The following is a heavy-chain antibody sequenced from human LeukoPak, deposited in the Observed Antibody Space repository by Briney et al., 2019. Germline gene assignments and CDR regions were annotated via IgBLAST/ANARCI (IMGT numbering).Heavy chain of an antibody. CDR2: IYYSGST. CDR3: ARSRGYFDY. CDR1: GGSISSYY. V-gene: IGHV4-59*01. Sequence: SETLSLTCTASGGSISSYYWSWIRQPPGKGLEWIGYIYYSGSTNYNPSLKSRVIISVDTSKNQFSLKLSSVTAADTAVYYCARSRGYFDYWGRGTLVTVSS. J-gene: IGHJ4*02. D-gene: IGHD5/OR15-5a*01.